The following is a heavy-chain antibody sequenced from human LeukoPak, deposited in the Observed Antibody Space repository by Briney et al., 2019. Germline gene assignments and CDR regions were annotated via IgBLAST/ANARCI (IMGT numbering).Heavy chain of an antibody. CDR2: INVDGSIT. V-gene: IGHV3-74*01. CDR1: GFTFGNSW. D-gene: IGHD1-14*01. CDR3: AVVVEPPDSDGFDV. J-gene: IGHJ3*01. Sequence: GGSLRLSCAASGFTFGNSWVHWVRQAPGKGLVWVSLINVDGSITTYADPVKGRFTISRDNARNTVSLQMNSLTIEDTAVYYCAVVVEPPDSDGFDVWGQGTMITVSS.